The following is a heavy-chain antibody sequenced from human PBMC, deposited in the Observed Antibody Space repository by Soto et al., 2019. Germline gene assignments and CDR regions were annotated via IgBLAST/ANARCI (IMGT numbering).Heavy chain of an antibody. V-gene: IGHV3-23*01. D-gene: IGHD3-10*01. CDR2: ITNSGGYT. Sequence: GGSLRLSCAASGFTFSSYAMTWVRQAPGKGLEWVSAITNSGGYTYYADSVKGRFTISRDNSKNTLYLQINSLRAEDTAVYYCAKDQFGEFNYAFDLWGQGTMVTVSS. CDR1: GFTFSSYA. CDR3: AKDQFGEFNYAFDL. J-gene: IGHJ3*01.